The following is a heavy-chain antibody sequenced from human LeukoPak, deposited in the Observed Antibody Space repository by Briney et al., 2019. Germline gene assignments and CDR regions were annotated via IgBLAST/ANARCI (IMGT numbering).Heavy chain of an antibody. V-gene: IGHV1-3*01. CDR2: INAGNGNT. Sequence: ASVKVSCKASGYTFTNYAMHWVRQAPGQRLEWMGWINAGNGNTKYSQEFQGRVTMTTDTSTSTAYMELRSLTSDDTAVYYCARDLADYALLFDCWGQGTLVTISS. D-gene: IGHD4-17*01. CDR3: ARDLADYALLFDC. CDR1: GYTFTNYA. J-gene: IGHJ4*02.